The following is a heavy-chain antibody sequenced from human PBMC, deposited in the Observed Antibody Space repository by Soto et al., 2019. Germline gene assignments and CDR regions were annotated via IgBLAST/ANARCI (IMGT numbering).Heavy chain of an antibody. CDR1: GGSVSSGSYY. CDR2: IYYSGST. V-gene: IGHV4-61*01. J-gene: IGHJ6*02. CDR3: ARDKQFDYGGPIWNYGMDV. Sequence: SETLSLTCTVSGGSVSSGSYYWSWIRQPPGKGLEWIGYIYYSGSTNFNPSLKSRVTISVDTSKNQFSLKLSSVTAADTAVYYCARDKQFDYGGPIWNYGMDVWGQGTTVTVSS. D-gene: IGHD4-17*01.